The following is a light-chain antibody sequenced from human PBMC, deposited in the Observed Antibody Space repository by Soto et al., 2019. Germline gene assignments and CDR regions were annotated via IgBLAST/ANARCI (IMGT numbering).Light chain of an antibody. CDR2: DAS. CDR3: QHRSNWPWT. J-gene: IGKJ1*01. CDR1: QSISSY. V-gene: IGKV3-11*01. Sequence: EIVLTQSPATLSLSPGERATLSCRASQSISSYLAWYPQKPGRAPRLLIYDASNRATGSPARFSGGGSGTDFTLTISSLEPEDFAVYYCQHRSNWPWTFGQGTKVEIK.